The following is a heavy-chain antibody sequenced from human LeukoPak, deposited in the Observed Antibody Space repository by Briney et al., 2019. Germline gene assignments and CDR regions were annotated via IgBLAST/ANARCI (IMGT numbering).Heavy chain of an antibody. CDR3: ALSRSYGIGVGDY. CDR2: IIPIFGTA. Sequence: GASVKVSCKASGGTFSSYAISWVRQAPGQGLEWMGGIIPIFGTANYAQKFQGRVTITADESTSTAYMELSSLRSEDTAVYYCALSRSYGIGVGDYWGQGTLVTVSS. D-gene: IGHD1-26*01. J-gene: IGHJ4*02. V-gene: IGHV1-69*13. CDR1: GGTFSSYA.